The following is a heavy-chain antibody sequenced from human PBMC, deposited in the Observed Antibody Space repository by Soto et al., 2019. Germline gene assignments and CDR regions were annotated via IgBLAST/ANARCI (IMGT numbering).Heavy chain of an antibody. Sequence: GGSLRLSCAPSGFTFSDYYMSWIRQAPGKGLEWVSYISSSGSTIYYADYVKGRFTISRDNAKNSLYLQMISLRAEDTVVYYCARKLGYCSGGSCGFDYWGQGTLVTVSS. V-gene: IGHV3-11*01. CDR1: GFTFSDYY. D-gene: IGHD2-15*01. CDR3: ARKLGYCSGGSCGFDY. J-gene: IGHJ4*02. CDR2: ISSSGSTI.